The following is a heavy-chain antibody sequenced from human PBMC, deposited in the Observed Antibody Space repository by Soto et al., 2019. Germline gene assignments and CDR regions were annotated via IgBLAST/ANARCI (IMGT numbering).Heavy chain of an antibody. CDR2: IYYSGST. J-gene: IGHJ6*02. D-gene: IGHD6-13*01. CDR1: GGSISSSSYY. Sequence: SETLSLTCTVPGGSISSSSYYWGWIRQPPGEGLEWIGSIYYSGSTYYNPSLKSRVTISVDTSKNQFSLKLSSVTAADTAVYYCARLVFGYSSSTYYYYGMDVWGQGTTVTVSS. CDR3: ARLVFGYSSSTYYYYGMDV. V-gene: IGHV4-39*01.